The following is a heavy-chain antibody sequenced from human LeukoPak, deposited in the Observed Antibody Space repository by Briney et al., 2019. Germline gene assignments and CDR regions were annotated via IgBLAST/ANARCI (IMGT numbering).Heavy chain of an antibody. CDR1: GGSISSSDYY. CDR2: IFHSGTT. CDR3: ARHNFRNGYNRPFDY. D-gene: IGHD5-24*01. V-gene: IGHV4-39*01. J-gene: IGHJ4*02. Sequence: SETLSLTCTVSGGSISSSDYYWGWIRQPPGKGLGWIGNIFHSGTTYYDPSLKSRVIISVDTSKNQFSLKLSSVTAADTALYYCARHNFRNGYNRPFDYWGQGTLVTVSS.